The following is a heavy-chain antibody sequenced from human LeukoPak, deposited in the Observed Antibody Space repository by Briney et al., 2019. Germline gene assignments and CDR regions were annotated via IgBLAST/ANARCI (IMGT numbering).Heavy chain of an antibody. V-gene: IGHV1-2*04. J-gene: IGHJ4*02. CDR1: GYTFTSYY. CDR2: INPNSGGT. Sequence: ASVKVSCKASGYTFTSYYMHWVRQAPGQGLEWMGWINPNSGGTNYAQKFQGWVTMTRDTSISTAYMELSRLRSDDTAVYHCARSTVRGSADFDYWGQGTLVTVSS. D-gene: IGHD3-10*01. CDR3: ARSTVRGSADFDY.